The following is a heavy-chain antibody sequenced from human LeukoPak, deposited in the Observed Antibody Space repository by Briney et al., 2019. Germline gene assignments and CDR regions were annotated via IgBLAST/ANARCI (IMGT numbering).Heavy chain of an antibody. V-gene: IGHV4-59*01. Sequence: PSETLSLTCTVSGGSISSYYWNWIRQPPGKGLEWIGYIYYSGSTNYNPSLKSRVTISVDTSKNQFSLKLSSVTAADTAVYYCARLYNWNDIYYYYYMDVWDKGTTVTVSS. J-gene: IGHJ6*03. CDR1: GGSISSYY. CDR2: IYYSGST. D-gene: IGHD1-20*01. CDR3: ARLYNWNDIYYYYYMDV.